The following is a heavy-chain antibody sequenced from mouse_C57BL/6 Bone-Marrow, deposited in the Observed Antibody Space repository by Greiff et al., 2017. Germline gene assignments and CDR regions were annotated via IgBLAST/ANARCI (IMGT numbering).Heavy chain of an antibody. CDR2: ISSGSSTI. CDR3: ARLTTVFDY. J-gene: IGHJ2*01. D-gene: IGHD1-1*01. Sequence: EVKVEESGGGLVKPGGSLKLSCAASGFTFSDYGMHWVRQAPEKGLEWVAYISSGSSTIYYADTVKGRFTISRDNAKNTLFLQMTSLRSEDTAMYYCARLTTVFDYWGQGTTLTVSS. CDR1: GFTFSDYG. V-gene: IGHV5-17*01.